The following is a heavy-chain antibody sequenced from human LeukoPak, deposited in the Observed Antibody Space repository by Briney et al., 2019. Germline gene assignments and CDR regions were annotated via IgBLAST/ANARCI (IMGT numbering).Heavy chain of an antibody. Sequence: TLSLTCAVYGGSFSGYYWSWIRQPPGKGLEWIGEINHSGSTNYNPSLKSRITISVDTSKNQFSLKLSSVTAADTAVYYCARVGVRFWEAFDIRGQGTLVTVSS. CDR2: INHSGST. V-gene: IGHV4-34*01. J-gene: IGHJ3*02. D-gene: IGHD3-3*01. CDR3: ARVGVRFWEAFDI. CDR1: GGSFSGYY.